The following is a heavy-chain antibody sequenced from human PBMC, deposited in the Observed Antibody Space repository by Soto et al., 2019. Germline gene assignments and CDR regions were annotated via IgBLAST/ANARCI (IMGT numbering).Heavy chain of an antibody. V-gene: IGHV3-23*01. D-gene: IGHD2-2*01. CDR2: ISASGGGT. CDR1: GFTFSNYA. CDR3: AKSRTATTSCYGS. J-gene: IGHJ5*02. Sequence: EVHLLESGGGLVQPGGSLRLSCAASGFTFSNYAMTWVRRAPGKGLEWVSSISASGGGTFYADSVKGRFIISRDSSKNTLYLQMYSLRVEDTAVYYCAKSRTATTSCYGSWGQGTLVTVSS.